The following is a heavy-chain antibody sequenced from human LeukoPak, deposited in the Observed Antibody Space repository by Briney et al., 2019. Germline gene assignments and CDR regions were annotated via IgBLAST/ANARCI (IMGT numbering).Heavy chain of an antibody. CDR3: ARTDTAMATDAFDI. CDR1: GYTFTDYY. V-gene: IGHV1-2*02. Sequence: ASVKVSCKVSGYTFTDYYMHWVRQAPGQGLEWMGWINPNSGGTNYAQKFQGRVTMTRDTSISTAYMELSRLRSDDTAVYYCARTDTAMATDAFDIWGQGTMITVSS. D-gene: IGHD5-18*01. CDR2: INPNSGGT. J-gene: IGHJ3*02.